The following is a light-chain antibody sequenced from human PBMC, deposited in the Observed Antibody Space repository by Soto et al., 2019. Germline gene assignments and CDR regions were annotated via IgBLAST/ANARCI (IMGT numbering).Light chain of an antibody. CDR2: LGS. J-gene: IGKJ2*01. Sequence: DIVMTQSPLSLPVTPGEPASISCRSSQSLLHSNGYNCLDWYLQKPGQSPQLLIYLGSNRASGVPDRFSGSGSGTDFTLKISRVEAEDVGVYFCMQGLQTPYTFGRGTKLEIK. CDR3: MQGLQTPYT. CDR1: QSLLHSNGYNC. V-gene: IGKV2-28*01.